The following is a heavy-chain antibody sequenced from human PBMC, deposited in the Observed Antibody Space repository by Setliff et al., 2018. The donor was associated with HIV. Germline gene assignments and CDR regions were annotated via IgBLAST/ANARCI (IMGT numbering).Heavy chain of an antibody. D-gene: IGHD2-21*01. CDR1: GFAFSYNT. Sequence: PGESLTISCAASGFAFSYNTMHWVRQAPGKGLEYVSGITGNGGSIFYADAVRGRFTISRDNSGDMLFLQMASLKPEDMAVYYCVRDTPGSDNAFDIWGQGTMVTVSS. CDR2: ITGNGGSI. V-gene: IGHV3-64*02. J-gene: IGHJ3*02. CDR3: VRDTPGSDNAFDI.